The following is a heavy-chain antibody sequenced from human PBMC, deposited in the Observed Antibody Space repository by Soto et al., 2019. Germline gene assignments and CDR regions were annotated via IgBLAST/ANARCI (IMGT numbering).Heavy chain of an antibody. Sequence: SETLSLTCTVSGGSISSYDWSWIRQPPGKGLEWIGYIYYSGSTNYNPSLKSRVTISVDTSKNQFSLKLSSVTAADTAVYYCARLVSYYYDSSGYHEFFDYWGQGTLVTVSS. CDR2: IYYSGST. CDR3: ARLVSYYYDSSGYHEFFDY. D-gene: IGHD3-22*01. J-gene: IGHJ4*02. V-gene: IGHV4-59*01. CDR1: GGSISSYD.